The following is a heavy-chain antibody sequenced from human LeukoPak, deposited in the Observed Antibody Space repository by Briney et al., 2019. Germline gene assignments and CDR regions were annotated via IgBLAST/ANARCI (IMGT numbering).Heavy chain of an antibody. V-gene: IGHV1-18*01. CDR3: ARDYVSYLQRFYDFWSGTETGYYYYMDV. D-gene: IGHD3-3*01. CDR2: ISAYNGNT. J-gene: IGHJ6*03. CDR1: GYTFTSYG. Sequence: ASVKVSCKASGYTFTSYGISWVRQAPGQGLEWMGWISAYNGNTNYAQKLQGRVTMTTDTSTSTAYMELRSLRSDDTAVYYCARDYVSYLQRFYDFWSGTETGYYYYMDVWGKGTTVTVSS.